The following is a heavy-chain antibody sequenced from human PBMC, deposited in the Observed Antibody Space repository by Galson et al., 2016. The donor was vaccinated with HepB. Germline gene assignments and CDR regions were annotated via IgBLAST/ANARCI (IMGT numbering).Heavy chain of an antibody. V-gene: IGHV3-30-3*01. CDR1: GFSFSSYS. CDR2: ISTDGNNA. J-gene: IGHJ4*02. D-gene: IGHD3-16*01. Sequence: LRLSCAASGFSFSSYSMHWVRQAPGKGLEWVAVISTDGNNAYFADSVKGRFTISRDNSKNTVDLQMNSLGREDTAVYYCAREDGVHYETSVYHGFLDSWGQGTLVTVSS. CDR3: AREDGVHYETSVYHGFLDS.